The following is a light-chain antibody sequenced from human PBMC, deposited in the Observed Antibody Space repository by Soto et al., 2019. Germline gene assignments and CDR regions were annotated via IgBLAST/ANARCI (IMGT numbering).Light chain of an antibody. CDR3: SSYTSSSVV. CDR2: DVS. CDR1: SSDVGGYNY. V-gene: IGLV2-14*01. Sequence: QSALTQPASVSGSPGQSITISCTGTSSDVGGYNYVSWYQQHPGKAPKLMIYDVSNRPSGVSNRFSGSKSGNTASLAISGLQAEDEADYYCSSYTSSSVVFGGGTQLTLL. J-gene: IGLJ2*01.